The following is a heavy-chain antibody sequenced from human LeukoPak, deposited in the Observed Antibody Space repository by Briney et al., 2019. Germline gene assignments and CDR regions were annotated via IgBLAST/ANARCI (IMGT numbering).Heavy chain of an antibody. CDR2: ISSSSSYI. D-gene: IGHD6-13*01. CDR3: ARGGSSWYSDAFDI. Sequence: PGGSLRLSCAASGFTFSSYSMNWVRQAPGKGLEWVSSISSSSSYIYYADSVKGRFTISRDNAKNSLYLQMNSLRAEDTAVYYCARGGSSWYSDAFDIWGQGTMVTVSS. J-gene: IGHJ3*02. CDR1: GFTFSSYS. V-gene: IGHV3-21*01.